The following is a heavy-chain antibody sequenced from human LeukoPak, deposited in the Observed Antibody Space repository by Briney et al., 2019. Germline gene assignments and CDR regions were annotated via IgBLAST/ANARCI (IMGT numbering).Heavy chain of an antibody. Sequence: GGSLRLSCAASGFTFSSYWMHWVRQAPVKALVWVSRISSDGTRTSYADSVKGRLTVSRDNAKNTLYLQMNSLRAEDTAVYYCARGTVTTIDLVDYWGQGTLVTVSS. D-gene: IGHD4-17*01. CDR1: GFTFSSYW. V-gene: IGHV3-74*01. CDR3: ARGTVTTIDLVDY. CDR2: ISSDGTRT. J-gene: IGHJ4*02.